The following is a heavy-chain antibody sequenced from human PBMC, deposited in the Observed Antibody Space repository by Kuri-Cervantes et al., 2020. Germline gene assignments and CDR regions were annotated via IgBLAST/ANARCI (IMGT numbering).Heavy chain of an antibody. J-gene: IGHJ3*02. D-gene: IGHD6-13*01. CDR2: IWYDGSNK. CDR3: ARVAAAGISSDAFDI. V-gene: IGHV3-33*01. CDR1: GFTFSSYG. Sequence: GGSLRLSCAASGFTFSSYGMHWVRQAPGKGLEWVAVIWYDGSNKYYADSVKGRFTISRDNSKNTLYLQMNSPRAEDTAVYYCARVAAAGISSDAFDIWGQGTTVTVSS.